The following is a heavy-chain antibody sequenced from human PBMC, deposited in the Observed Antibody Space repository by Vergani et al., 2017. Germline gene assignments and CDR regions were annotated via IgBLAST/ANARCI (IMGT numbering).Heavy chain of an antibody. V-gene: IGHV3-23*01. Sequence: EVQLLESGGGLVQPGGSLRLSCAASGFTFSSYAMSWVRQAPGKGLEWVSGISGSGGSTYYADSVKGRFTISRDNSKNTLYVQMNSLRAEDTAVYYCAKDLGEGLLWFGELSSWGQGTLVTVSS. D-gene: IGHD3-10*01. CDR1: GFTFSSYA. J-gene: IGHJ4*02. CDR2: ISGSGGST. CDR3: AKDLGEGLLWFGELSS.